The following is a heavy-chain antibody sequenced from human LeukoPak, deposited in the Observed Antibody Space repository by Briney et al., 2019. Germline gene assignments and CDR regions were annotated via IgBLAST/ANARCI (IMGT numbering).Heavy chain of an antibody. J-gene: IGHJ3*02. Sequence: KSSETLSLTCTVSGGSISSYYWSWIRQPPGKGLGWIGYIYTSGSTNYNPSLKSRVTISVDTSKNQFPLKLSSVTAADTAVYYCAREGYSSSSGAFDIWGQGTMVTVSS. CDR1: GGSISSYY. D-gene: IGHD6-6*01. CDR3: AREGYSSSSGAFDI. CDR2: IYTSGST. V-gene: IGHV4-4*09.